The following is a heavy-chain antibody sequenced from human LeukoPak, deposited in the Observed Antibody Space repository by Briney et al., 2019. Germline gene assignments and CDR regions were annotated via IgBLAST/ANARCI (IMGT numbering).Heavy chain of an antibody. Sequence: GGSLRLSCAASGFTFSHSWMTWVRQAPGKGLEWVANINPDGSYMYCVESVRGRFTISRDNAKNSLYLQTSSLRAEDTAIYYCARDPAYGAIDYWGQGALVTVSS. V-gene: IGHV3-7*03. D-gene: IGHD2-21*01. CDR1: GFTFSHSW. CDR3: ARDPAYGAIDY. CDR2: INPDGSYM. J-gene: IGHJ4*02.